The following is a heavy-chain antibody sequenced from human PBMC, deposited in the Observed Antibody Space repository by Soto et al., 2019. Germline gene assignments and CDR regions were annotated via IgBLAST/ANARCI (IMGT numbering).Heavy chain of an antibody. D-gene: IGHD6-19*01. CDR2: INPSGVST. CDR3: ARESSSVYGLDV. J-gene: IGHJ6*02. Sequence: QVQLVQSGAEVKKPGASVKVSCKASGYTFTRYYRHWVRQAPGPGLEWIGIINPSGVSTSYAQKCKGRLTISRDSYTSTVYMELSRLKSDDTAVYYCARESSSVYGLDVWGQGTTVTVSS. V-gene: IGHV1-46*01. CDR1: GYTFTRYY.